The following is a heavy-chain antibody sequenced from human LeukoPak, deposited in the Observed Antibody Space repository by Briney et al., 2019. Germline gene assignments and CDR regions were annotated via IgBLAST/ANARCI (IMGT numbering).Heavy chain of an antibody. D-gene: IGHD3-10*01. Sequence: PSETLSLTCTVSGGSISSGGYYWSWIRQHPGKGLEWIGYIYYSGSTYYNPSLKSRVTISVDTSKNQFSLKLSSVTAADTAVYYCARSPGSLRWFDPWGQGTLVTVSS. CDR1: GGSISSGGYY. V-gene: IGHV4-31*03. CDR2: IYYSGST. J-gene: IGHJ5*02. CDR3: ARSPGSLRWFDP.